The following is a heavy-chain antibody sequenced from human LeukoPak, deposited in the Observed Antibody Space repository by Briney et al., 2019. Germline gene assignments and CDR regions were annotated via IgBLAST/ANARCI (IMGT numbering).Heavy chain of an antibody. D-gene: IGHD6-19*01. V-gene: IGHV3-7*04. CDR2: IKPDASEK. CDR3: AKDSSGYY. J-gene: IGHJ4*02. Sequence: GGSLRLSCAASGFTFRSSWMSWVRQAPGKGLEWVANIKPDASEKYYVDSVKGRFAISRDNAKNTLFLQMNTLRAEDTAVYYCAKDSSGYYWGQGTLVTVSS. CDR1: GFTFRSSW.